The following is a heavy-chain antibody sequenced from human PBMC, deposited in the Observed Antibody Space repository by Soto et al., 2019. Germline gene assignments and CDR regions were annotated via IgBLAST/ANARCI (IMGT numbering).Heavy chain of an antibody. D-gene: IGHD3-10*01. CDR2: IIPVLGTT. CDR1: GGTFSTYA. Sequence: QVQLVQSGAELKKPGSSVRVSCKDSGGTFSTYAIGWVRQAPGQGLEWMGGIIPVLGTTNYAQKFQGRVTITADESTSTAYMELSSLRSEDTAVYYCARGTAGVRLGDFDAWGQGTRVAVSS. CDR3: ARGTAGVRLGDFDA. J-gene: IGHJ4*02. V-gene: IGHV1-69*01.